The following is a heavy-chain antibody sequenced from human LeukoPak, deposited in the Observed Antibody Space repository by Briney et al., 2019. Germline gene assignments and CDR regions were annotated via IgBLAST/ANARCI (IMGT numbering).Heavy chain of an antibody. D-gene: IGHD3-22*01. CDR1: GGSMRSHY. CDR3: ARLINNDNSGDADTFDM. V-gene: IGHV4-59*11. J-gene: IGHJ3*02. Sequence: SETLSLTCTVSGGSMRSHYWSWIRQTPGKGLEWIGYIDYSGSTRYNPSLQSRVSISVDTSKNQFSLKLTSVTATDTAAYYCARLINNDNSGDADTFDMWGQGTVVTVFS. CDR2: IDYSGST.